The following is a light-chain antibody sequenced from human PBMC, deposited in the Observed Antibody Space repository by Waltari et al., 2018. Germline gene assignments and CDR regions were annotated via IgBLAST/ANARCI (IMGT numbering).Light chain of an antibody. V-gene: IGLV1-40*01. Sequence: QSVLTQPPSVSGAPGQRVTISCTGSSSNIGAGYDVPCDQQLPGRAPKLLIFDYTNRPSGVPDRFSGSKSGSSASLAITGLQPEDEADYYCQSYDSSLSGSRDVIFGGGTKLTVL. CDR1: SSNIGAGYD. CDR3: QSYDSSLSGSRDVI. J-gene: IGLJ2*01. CDR2: DYT.